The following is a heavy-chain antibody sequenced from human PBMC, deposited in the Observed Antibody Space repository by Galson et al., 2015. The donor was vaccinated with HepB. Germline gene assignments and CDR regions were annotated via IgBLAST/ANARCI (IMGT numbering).Heavy chain of an antibody. CDR1: GFTFSNAW. Sequence: SLRLSCAASGFTFSNAWMSWVRQAPGKGLEWVGRIKSKTDGGTTDYAAPVKGRFTISRDDSKNTLYLQMNSLKTEDTAVYYCTTDYTVSPWGGVDYWGQGTLVTVSS. CDR2: IKSKTDGGTT. D-gene: IGHD2-21*01. CDR3: TTDYTVSPWGGVDY. J-gene: IGHJ4*02. V-gene: IGHV3-15*01.